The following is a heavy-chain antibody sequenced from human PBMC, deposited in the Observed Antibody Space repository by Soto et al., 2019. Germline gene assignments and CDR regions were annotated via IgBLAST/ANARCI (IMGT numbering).Heavy chain of an antibody. CDR3: AREGAVAGSQDF. D-gene: IGHD6-19*01. Sequence: QVPLVESGGGVVQPGKSLRLSCAASGFIFSDYGIHWVRQAPGKGLEWVALIWYDGSKKYYADSVKGRFTVSRDNIISTLYREMNSLRVEDSAVYYCAREGAVAGSQDFWGQGTLVNVSS. V-gene: IGHV3-33*01. CDR2: IWYDGSKK. J-gene: IGHJ4*02. CDR1: GFIFSDYG.